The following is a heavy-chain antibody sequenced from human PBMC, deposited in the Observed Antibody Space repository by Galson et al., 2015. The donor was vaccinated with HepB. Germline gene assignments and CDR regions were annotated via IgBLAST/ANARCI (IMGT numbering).Heavy chain of an antibody. J-gene: IGHJ3*02. Sequence: SLRLSCAASGFTFSTYWMNWVRQAPGKGLEWVGNIKEDGSQKYYVDSVRGRFTISRDNAKNSLYLQMNSLRAEDTAIYYCARGLNGAFDIWGQGTMVIVSS. V-gene: IGHV3-7*01. CDR1: GFTFSTYW. CDR2: IKEDGSQK. CDR3: ARGLNGAFDI.